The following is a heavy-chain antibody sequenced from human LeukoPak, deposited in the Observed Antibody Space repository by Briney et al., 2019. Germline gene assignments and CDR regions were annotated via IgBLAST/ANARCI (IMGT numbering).Heavy chain of an antibody. CDR3: ARNDYNFDY. CDR1: GFTFSSYE. V-gene: IGHV3-48*03. D-gene: IGHD3-16*01. J-gene: IGHJ4*02. Sequence: PGRSLRLSCAASGFTFSSYEMNWVRQAPGKGLEWVSYISSSGSTIYYADSVQGRFTISRDNAKNSLYLQMSSLRAEDTAVYYCARNDYNFDYWGQGTLVTVSS. CDR2: ISSSGSTI.